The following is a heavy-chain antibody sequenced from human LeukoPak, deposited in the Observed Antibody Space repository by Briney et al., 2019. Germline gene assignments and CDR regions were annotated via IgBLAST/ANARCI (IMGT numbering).Heavy chain of an antibody. D-gene: IGHD3-9*01. V-gene: IGHV3-21*01. CDR3: ARGAYYDILPGYYFDY. Sequence: GGSLRLSCAASGFTFSSYTMNWVRQAPEKGLEWVSAIIGSSGNIYYAESVKGRFTISRDNAKNSLYLQMNSLRAEDTAVYYCARGAYYDILPGYYFDYWGQGTLVTVSS. J-gene: IGHJ4*02. CDR1: GFTFSSYT. CDR2: IIGSSGNI.